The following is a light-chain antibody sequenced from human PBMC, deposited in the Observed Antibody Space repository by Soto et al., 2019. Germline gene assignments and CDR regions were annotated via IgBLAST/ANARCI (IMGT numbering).Light chain of an antibody. V-gene: IGKV1-12*01. CDR3: QQANSFPIT. Sequence: DIQMTQSPSSVSASVGDRVTITCRASQDISSWLAWYQQKPGRAPKLLISTASSLQSGVPSRFSGSGSGTDFTLTISSLQPEDFATYYCQQANSFPITFGQGTRLESK. CDR2: TAS. CDR1: QDISSW. J-gene: IGKJ5*01.